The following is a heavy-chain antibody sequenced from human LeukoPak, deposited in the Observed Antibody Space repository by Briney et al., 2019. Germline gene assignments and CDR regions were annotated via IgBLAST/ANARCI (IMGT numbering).Heavy chain of an antibody. CDR1: GGSISSHY. CDR3: ARAQKGYSDY. Sequence: SETLSLTCTVSGGSISSHYWSWIRQPPEKGLEWIGYIYYSGSTNYNPSLKSRVTISVDTSKNQFSLKLSSVTAADTAVYYCARAQKGYSDYWGQGTLVTVSS. J-gene: IGHJ4*02. CDR2: IYYSGST. V-gene: IGHV4-59*11.